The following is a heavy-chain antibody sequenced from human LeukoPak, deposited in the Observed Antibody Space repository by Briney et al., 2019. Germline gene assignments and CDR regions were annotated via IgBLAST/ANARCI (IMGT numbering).Heavy chain of an antibody. J-gene: IGHJ4*02. CDR3: ARANPNWNPPDY. D-gene: IGHD1-1*01. V-gene: IGHV4-59*08. CDR2: VYHSGST. CDR1: SDSMTSYF. Sequence: SETLSLTCTVSSDSMTSYFWSWIRQPPGKGLEWIGYVYHSGSTSYNPSLKSRVSMSEDTSKNQFSLKLSSVTAADTAVYFCARANPNWNPPDYWGQGTLVTVAS.